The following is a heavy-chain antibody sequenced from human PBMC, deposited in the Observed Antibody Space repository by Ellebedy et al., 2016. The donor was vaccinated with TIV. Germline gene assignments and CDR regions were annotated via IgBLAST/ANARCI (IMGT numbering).Heavy chain of an antibody. Sequence: MPSETLSLTCTVSGGSISSSSYYWGWIRQPPGKGLEWIGSIYYSGSTYYNPSLKSRVTISVDTSKNQFSLKLSSVTAADTAVYYCARHVKTMFDLYYFDYWGQGTLVTVSS. CDR1: GGSISSSSYY. V-gene: IGHV4-39*01. J-gene: IGHJ4*02. CDR2: IYYSGST. D-gene: IGHD3-10*02. CDR3: ARHVKTMFDLYYFDY.